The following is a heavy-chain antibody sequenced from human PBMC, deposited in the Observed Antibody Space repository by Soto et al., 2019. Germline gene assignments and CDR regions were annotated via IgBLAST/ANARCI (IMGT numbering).Heavy chain of an antibody. J-gene: IGHJ4*02. V-gene: IGHV1-8*01. CDR1: GYTFTSYD. CDR2: MNPNGGNT. D-gene: IGHD4-17*01. CDR3: ASSTNDYGDEN. Sequence: QVQLVQSGAEVKKPGASVKVSCKASGYTFTSYDINWVRQAPGQGLEWMGWMNPNGGNTGYAQKFQGRVTMTRNTSISPAYMELSSIRYEDTAVYYCASSTNDYGDENWGQGTLVTVSS.